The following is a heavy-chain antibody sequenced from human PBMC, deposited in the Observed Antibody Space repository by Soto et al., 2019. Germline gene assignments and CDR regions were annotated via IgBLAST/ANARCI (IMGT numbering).Heavy chain of an antibody. D-gene: IGHD6-6*01. CDR2: MNPNSGNT. CDR1: GYTFTSYD. CDR3: ARRGLSSSSNFRYYYYGMDV. J-gene: IGHJ6*02. V-gene: IGHV1-8*01. Sequence: GASVKVSCKASGYTFTSYDINWVRQATGQGLEWMGWMNPNSGNTDYAQKFQGRVTMTRNTSISTAYMELSSLRSEDTAVYYCARRGLSSSSNFRYYYYGMDVWGQGTTVTVSS.